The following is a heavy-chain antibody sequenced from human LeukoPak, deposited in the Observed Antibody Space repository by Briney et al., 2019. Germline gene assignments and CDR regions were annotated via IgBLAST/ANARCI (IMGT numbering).Heavy chain of an antibody. J-gene: IGHJ5*02. Sequence: GESLKISCKGSGYSFTSYWIGWVRQMPGKGLEWMGIIYPGVSDTTYSPSFQGQVTTSAAKSTPTAYLQCSRPTAAHTAMYYFARHKYSSSWSTFDPWGKGTLVT. CDR2: IYPGVSDT. V-gene: IGHV5-51*01. CDR3: ARHKYSSSWSTFDP. CDR1: GYSFTSYW. D-gene: IGHD6-13*01.